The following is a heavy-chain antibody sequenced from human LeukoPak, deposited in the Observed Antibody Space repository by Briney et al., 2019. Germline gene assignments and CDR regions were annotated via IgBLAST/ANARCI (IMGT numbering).Heavy chain of an antibody. Sequence: GGSLRLSCAASGFTFSSHLMHWVRQVPGKGLEWISYISTSTSTTFYANSVKGRFTISRDNAKTSLFLQMNSLRDEDTAVYYCARGSANYLIDYWGQGILVTVSS. CDR1: GFTFSSHL. CDR2: ISTSTSTT. D-gene: IGHD4/OR15-4a*01. CDR3: ARGSANYLIDY. J-gene: IGHJ4*02. V-gene: IGHV3-48*02.